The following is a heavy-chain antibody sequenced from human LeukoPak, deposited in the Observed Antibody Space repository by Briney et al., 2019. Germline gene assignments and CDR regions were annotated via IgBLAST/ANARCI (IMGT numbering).Heavy chain of an antibody. CDR3: AKDSPGWEQQLIPVDY. CDR2: ISGSGGST. CDR1: GFTFSSYA. Sequence: GGSLRLSCAASGFTFSSYAMSWVRQAPGKGLEWVSAISGSGGSTYYADSVKGRFTISRDNSKNTLYLQMNSLRAEDTAVYYCAKDSPGWEQQLIPVDYWGQETLVTVSS. J-gene: IGHJ4*02. D-gene: IGHD6-13*01. V-gene: IGHV3-23*01.